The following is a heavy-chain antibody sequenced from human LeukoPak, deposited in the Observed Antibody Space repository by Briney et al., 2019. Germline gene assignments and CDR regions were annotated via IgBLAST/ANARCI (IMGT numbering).Heavy chain of an antibody. D-gene: IGHD2-15*01. CDR2: IYYSGST. CDR1: GGSISSYY. Sequence: SETLSLTCTVSGGSISSYYWSWIRQPPGKGLEWIGYIYYSGSTNYNPSRKSRVTISVDTSKNQFSLKLSSVTAADTAVYYCARSGLPTVAAKFDYWGQGTLVTVSS. CDR3: ARSGLPTVAAKFDY. V-gene: IGHV4-59*01. J-gene: IGHJ4*02.